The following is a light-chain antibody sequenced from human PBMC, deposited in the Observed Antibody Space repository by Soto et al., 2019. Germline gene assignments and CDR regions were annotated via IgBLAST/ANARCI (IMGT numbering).Light chain of an antibody. CDR2: GAS. J-gene: IGKJ1*01. Sequence: ELVMTQSPATLSVSPGERATLSCRASLSVSSNLAWSQQKPGQAPRLLIYGASTMANGFPARFSGSGSGTAFTLTRSSMQSEGFAGYFWQQYKTWGKFGQGTKVQIK. CDR3: QQYKTWGK. CDR1: LSVSSN. V-gene: IGKV3-15*01.